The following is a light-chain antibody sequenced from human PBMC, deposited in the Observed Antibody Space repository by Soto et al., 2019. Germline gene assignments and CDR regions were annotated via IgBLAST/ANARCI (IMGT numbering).Light chain of an antibody. CDR1: QSISANY. J-gene: IGKJ1*01. V-gene: IGKV3-20*01. Sequence: EIVLTQSPGTLSLSPGERATLSCRASQSISANYLAWYQQKPGQAPRLLIYGVSIRATGIPDRLAGSGSGPDFTLTISRLEPEDFAVYYCHQYGVSPKTFGQGTTVELK. CDR3: HQYGVSPKT. CDR2: GVS.